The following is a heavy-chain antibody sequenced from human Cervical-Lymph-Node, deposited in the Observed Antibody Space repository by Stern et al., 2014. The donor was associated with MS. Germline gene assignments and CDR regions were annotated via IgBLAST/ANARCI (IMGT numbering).Heavy chain of an antibody. Sequence: QVQLGQSGAEVKKLGASVKVSCKASGYTFTSYGISCVRQAPGQGLDWMGWMSAYNGNTNYAQKLHGRVTMTTDTSTSTADMELRSLRSDDTAVYYCARGLLGSENAFDIWGQGTMVTVSS. D-gene: IGHD2-15*01. CDR2: MSAYNGNT. J-gene: IGHJ3*02. CDR3: ARGLLGSENAFDI. V-gene: IGHV1-18*04. CDR1: GYTFTSYG.